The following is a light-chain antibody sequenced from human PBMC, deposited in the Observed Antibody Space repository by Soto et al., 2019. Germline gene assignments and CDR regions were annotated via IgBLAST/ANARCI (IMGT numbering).Light chain of an antibody. Sequence: QPVLTQSPSACASLRASVKLTCTLSSGHSSYASAWHQQQPEKGPRYLVKVNSESSHSKGDGIPDRFSGASSGAERYLSISRLQSVEAADSYCQTWGTGITVFGGGTKLTVL. CDR3: QTWGTGITV. V-gene: IGLV4-69*01. CDR1: SGHSSYA. J-gene: IGLJ3*02. CDR2: VNSESSH.